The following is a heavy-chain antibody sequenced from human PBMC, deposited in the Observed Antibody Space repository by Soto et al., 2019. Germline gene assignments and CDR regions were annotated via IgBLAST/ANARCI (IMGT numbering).Heavy chain of an antibody. Sequence: ASVKVSCKASGYTFTSYGISWVRQAPGQGLEWMGWISAYNGNTNYAQKLQGRVTMTTDTSASTAYTELSSLRSEDTAVYYCAGGASDCSSTSCSGECGYWGQGTLVTVSS. V-gene: IGHV1-18*01. J-gene: IGHJ4*02. CDR1: GYTFTSYG. D-gene: IGHD2-2*01. CDR3: AGGASDCSSTSCSGECGY. CDR2: ISAYNGNT.